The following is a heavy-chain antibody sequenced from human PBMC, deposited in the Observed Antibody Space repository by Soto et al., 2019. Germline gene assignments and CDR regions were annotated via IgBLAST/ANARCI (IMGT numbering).Heavy chain of an antibody. J-gene: IGHJ4*02. CDR2: ISGSGNST. CDR1: GFTFSSYA. CDR3: AKSGPVTGPFDF. V-gene: IGHV3-23*01. Sequence: PGGSLRLSCAASGFTFSSYAMSWVRRAPGKGLEWVPEISGSGNSTNYADSVKGRFTFSRDNSKNTLYLQMNSLRAEDTAVYYCAKSGPVTGPFDFWGQGTLVTVSS. D-gene: IGHD6-19*01.